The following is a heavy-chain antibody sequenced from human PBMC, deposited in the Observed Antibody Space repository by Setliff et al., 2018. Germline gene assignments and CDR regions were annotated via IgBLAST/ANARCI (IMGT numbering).Heavy chain of an antibody. CDR3: ARDPRRSYADFVSNWFDP. D-gene: IGHD4-17*01. Sequence: ASVKVSCKTSGYSFSNYGISWVRQAPGQGLEWLGWIGAHNSNTNYAEKFQGRLSMTTDTSKSTAYMELRSLRSDDTAVYFCARDPRRSYADFVSNWFDPWAREPRSPSPQ. V-gene: IGHV1-18*01. CDR2: IGAHNSNT. J-gene: IGHJ5*02. CDR1: GYSFSNYG.